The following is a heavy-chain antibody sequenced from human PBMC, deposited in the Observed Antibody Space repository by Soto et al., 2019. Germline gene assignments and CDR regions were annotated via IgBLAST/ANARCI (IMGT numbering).Heavy chain of an antibody. J-gene: IGHJ5*02. CDR1: GYTFTSYD. Sequence: GASVKVSCKASGYTFTSYDIDWVRQATGQGLEWMGWMNPNSGNTGYAQKFQGRVTMTRNTSISTAYMELSSLRSEDTAVYYCARGAAVVPWFDPWGQGTLVTVSS. CDR3: ARGAAVVPWFDP. CDR2: MNPNSGNT. V-gene: IGHV1-8*01. D-gene: IGHD6-19*01.